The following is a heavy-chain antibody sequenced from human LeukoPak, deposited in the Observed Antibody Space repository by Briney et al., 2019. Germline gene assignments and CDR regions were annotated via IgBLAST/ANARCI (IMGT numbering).Heavy chain of an antibody. Sequence: ASVKVSCKASGYTFTSYAMNWVRQAPGQGLEWMGWINTNTGNPTYAQGFTGRFVFSLDTSVSTAYLQISSLKAEDTAVYYCARDELLWFGELLVGWFDPWGQGTLVTVSS. CDR1: GYTFTSYA. CDR2: INTNTGNP. D-gene: IGHD3-10*01. CDR3: ARDELLWFGELLVGWFDP. V-gene: IGHV7-4-1*02. J-gene: IGHJ5*02.